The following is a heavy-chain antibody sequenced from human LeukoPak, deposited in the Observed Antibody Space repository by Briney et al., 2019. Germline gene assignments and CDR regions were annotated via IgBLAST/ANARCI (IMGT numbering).Heavy chain of an antibody. CDR1: GFTVSNNY. V-gene: IGHV3-53*04. J-gene: IGHJ4*02. CDR3: ARAPKGGTYHLDC. D-gene: IGHD1-26*01. CDR2: TYSSGST. Sequence: GGSLRLSCAASGFTVSNNYMSWVRQAPGKGLEWVSITYSSGSTFYADSVKGRFTISRHKSNNTMFLQMSSMRTEDTAVYYCARAPKGGTYHLDCWGQGTLVTVSS.